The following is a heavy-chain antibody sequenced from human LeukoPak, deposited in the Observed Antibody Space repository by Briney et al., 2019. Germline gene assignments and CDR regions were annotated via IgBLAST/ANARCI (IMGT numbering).Heavy chain of an antibody. CDR1: GYTFTGYY. D-gene: IGHD1-1*01. CDR3: ARGTVQLERRGAFDI. V-gene: IGHV1-2*02. J-gene: IGHJ3*02. CDR2: INPNSGGT. Sequence: ASVKVSCKASGYTFTGYYMHWVRQAPGQGLEWMGWINPNSGGTNYAQKFQGRVTMTRDTSISTAYMELSRLRSDDTAVYYCARGTVQLERRGAFDIWGQGTMVTVSS.